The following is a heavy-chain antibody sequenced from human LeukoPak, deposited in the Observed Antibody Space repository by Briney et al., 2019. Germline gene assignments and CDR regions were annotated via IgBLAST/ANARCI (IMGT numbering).Heavy chain of an antibody. V-gene: IGHV3-11*01. CDR3: ASTRGLFYYGSGRSRYYNLDV. D-gene: IGHD3-10*01. J-gene: IGHJ6*02. Sequence: GGSLRLSCAASGFTFSEYYMSWIRQAPGKGLEWVSYISGSGSTIYYADSVKGRFTISRDNAKNSLYLQMNGLRAEDTAVYYCASTRGLFYYGSGRSRYYNLDVWGQGATVTVSS. CDR1: GFTFSEYY. CDR2: ISGSGSTI.